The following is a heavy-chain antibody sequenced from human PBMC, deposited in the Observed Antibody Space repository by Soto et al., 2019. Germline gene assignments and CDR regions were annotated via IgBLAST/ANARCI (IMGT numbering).Heavy chain of an antibody. CDR3: AREGIYDFWSGSIDY. D-gene: IGHD3-3*01. Sequence: GGSLRLSCAASGFTFSSYWMSWVRQAPGKGLEWVANIKQDGSEKYYVDSVKGRFTISRDNAKNSLYLQMNSLRAEDTAVYYCAREGIYDFWSGSIDYWGQGTLVTVSS. CDR2: IKQDGSEK. V-gene: IGHV3-7*01. CDR1: GFTFSSYW. J-gene: IGHJ4*02.